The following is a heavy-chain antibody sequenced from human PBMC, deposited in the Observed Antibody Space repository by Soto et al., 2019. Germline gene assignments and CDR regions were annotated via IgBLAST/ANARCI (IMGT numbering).Heavy chain of an antibody. V-gene: IGHV3-23*01. CDR3: ARDASRDSSARGWFDP. J-gene: IGHJ5*02. D-gene: IGHD6-13*01. Sequence: GGSLRLSCAASKFTLSTYVMTWVRQAPGKGLEWVSTLDGNGGTYYTDSVKGRFTISRDNSKNTLYLQMSSLRSEDTAMYYCARDASRDSSARGWFDPWGPGTLVTVSS. CDR2: LDGNGGT. CDR1: KFTLSTYV.